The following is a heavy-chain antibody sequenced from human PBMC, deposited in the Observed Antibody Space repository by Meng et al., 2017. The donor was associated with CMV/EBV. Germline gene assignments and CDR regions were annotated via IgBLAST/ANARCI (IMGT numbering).Heavy chain of an antibody. CDR3: ARVSYWNYPDY. CDR1: GYTFTGYY. D-gene: IGHD2-8*02. Sequence: GESLKISCKASGYTFTGYYMHWVRQAPGQGLEWMGWINPNSGGTNYAQKFQGRVTMTRDTSISTAYMELSRLRSDDTAVYYCARVSYWNYPDYWGQGTLVTVSS. CDR2: INPNSGGT. J-gene: IGHJ4*02. V-gene: IGHV1-2*02.